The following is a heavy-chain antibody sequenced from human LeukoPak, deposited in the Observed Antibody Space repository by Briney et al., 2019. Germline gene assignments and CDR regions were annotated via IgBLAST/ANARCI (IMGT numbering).Heavy chain of an antibody. J-gene: IGHJ4*02. CDR3: ARNRDGYNSFDY. CDR2: IYYSGST. CDR1: GGSISSSSYY. D-gene: IGHD5-24*01. Sequence: SETLSLTCTVSGGSISSSSYYWGWIRQPPGKGLEWIGSIYYSGSTYYNPSLKSRVTISVDTSKNHFSLKLSSVTAADTAVYYCARNRDGYNSFDYWGQGTLVTISS. V-gene: IGHV4-39*02.